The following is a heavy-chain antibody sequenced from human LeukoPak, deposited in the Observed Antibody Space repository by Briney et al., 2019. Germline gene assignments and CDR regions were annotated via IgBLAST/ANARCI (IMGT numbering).Heavy chain of an antibody. Sequence: ASVKVSCKASGYTFTSYGISWVRQAPGQGLEWMGWISGYNGNANYAQNLQGRVTMTTDTSTSTAYMDLRSLRSDDTAVYYCARAGVTSSWHGNFDYWGQGTLVTVSS. CDR1: GYTFTSYG. D-gene: IGHD6-13*01. CDR2: ISGYNGNA. CDR3: ARAGVTSSWHGNFDY. J-gene: IGHJ4*02. V-gene: IGHV1-18*01.